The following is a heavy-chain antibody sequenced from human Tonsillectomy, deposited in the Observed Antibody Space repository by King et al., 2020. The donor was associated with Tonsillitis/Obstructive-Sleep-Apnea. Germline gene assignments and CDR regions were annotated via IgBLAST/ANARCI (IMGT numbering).Heavy chain of an antibody. J-gene: IGHJ4*02. Sequence: VQLVESGGGLVQPGGSLRLSCAASGFTFSSYEMNWVRQAPGKGLEWVSYISSSGSTIYYADSVKGRFTISRDNAKNSLYLQMNSLRAEDTAVYYCARKPWEPTEGFDYWGQGTLVTVSS. CDR2: ISSSGSTI. CDR1: GFTFSSYE. CDR3: ARKPWEPTEGFDY. V-gene: IGHV3-48*03. D-gene: IGHD1-26*01.